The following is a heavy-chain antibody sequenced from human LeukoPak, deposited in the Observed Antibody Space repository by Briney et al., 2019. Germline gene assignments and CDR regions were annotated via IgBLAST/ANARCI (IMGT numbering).Heavy chain of an antibody. D-gene: IGHD3-22*01. V-gene: IGHV1-18*01. J-gene: IGHJ4*02. Sequence: VASVKVSCKASGYTFTSYGISWVRQAPGQGLEWMGWISAYNGNTNYAQKLQGRVTMTTDTSTSTAYMELRSLRAEDTAVYYCARAGDYYGSSGYHPYYFDYWGQGTLVTVSS. CDR2: ISAYNGNT. CDR3: ARAGDYYGSSGYHPYYFDY. CDR1: GYTFTSYG.